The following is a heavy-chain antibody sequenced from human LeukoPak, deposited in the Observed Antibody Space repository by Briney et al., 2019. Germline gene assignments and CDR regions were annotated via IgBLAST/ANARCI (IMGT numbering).Heavy chain of an antibody. Sequence: ASVKVSCKASGYTLTSYGISWVRQAPGQGLEWMGWISAYNGNTNYAQKLQGRVTMTTDTSTSTAYMELRSLRSDDTAVYYCARQPIIGGVAPPFDYGGQETLVPVSS. CDR2: ISAYNGNT. J-gene: IGHJ4*02. D-gene: IGHD1-26*01. V-gene: IGHV1-18*01. CDR3: ARQPIIGGVAPPFDY. CDR1: GYTLTSYG.